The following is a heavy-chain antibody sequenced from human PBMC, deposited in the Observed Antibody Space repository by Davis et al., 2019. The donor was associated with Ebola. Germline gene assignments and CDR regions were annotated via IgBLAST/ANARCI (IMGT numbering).Heavy chain of an antibody. J-gene: IGHJ6*03. D-gene: IGHD3-10*01. CDR2: INPNSGGT. CDR3: ARGFGSGRWRYYYMDV. Sequence: ASVKVSCKASGYTFTGYYMHWVRQAPGQGLEWMGWINPNSGGTNYAQKFQGWVTMTRDTSISTAYMELSRLRSDDTAVYYCARGFGSGRWRYYYMDVWGKGTTVTVSS. V-gene: IGHV1-2*04. CDR1: GYTFTGYY.